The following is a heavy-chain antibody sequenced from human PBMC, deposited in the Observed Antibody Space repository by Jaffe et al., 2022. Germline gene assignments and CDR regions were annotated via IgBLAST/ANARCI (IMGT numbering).Heavy chain of an antibody. J-gene: IGHJ1*01. D-gene: IGHD4-17*01. CDR3: AKAHSDYGDYAEYFQH. CDR1: GFTFDDYA. V-gene: IGHV3-9*01. Sequence: EVQLVESGGGLVQPGRSLRLSCAASGFTFDDYAMHWVRQAPGKGLEWVSGISWNSGSIGYADSVKGRFTISRDNAKNSLYLQMNSLRAEDTALYYCAKAHSDYGDYAEYFQHWGQGTLVTVSS. CDR2: ISWNSGSI.